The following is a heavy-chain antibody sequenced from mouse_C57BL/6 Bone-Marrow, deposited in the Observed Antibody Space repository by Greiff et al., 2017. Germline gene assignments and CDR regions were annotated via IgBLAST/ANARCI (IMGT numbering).Heavy chain of an antibody. CDR2: IDPENGDT. D-gene: IGHD2-10*01. CDR1: GFNIKDDY. Sequence: VQLQQSGAELVRPGASVKLSCTASGFNIKDDYMHWVKQRPEQGLEWIGWIDPENGDTAYASKFQGKATITADTSSHTAYLQLSSLTSEDTAFYFCTTSYYCNPPDYWGQGTSVTVSS. J-gene: IGHJ4*01. V-gene: IGHV14-4*01. CDR3: TTSYYCNPPDY.